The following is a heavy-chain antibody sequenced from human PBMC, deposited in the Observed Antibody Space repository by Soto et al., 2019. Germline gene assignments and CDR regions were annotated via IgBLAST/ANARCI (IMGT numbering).Heavy chain of an antibody. Sequence: EVQLVESGGGLVKPGGSLRLSCAASGFTFSSYSMNWVRQAPGKGLEWVSSISSSSSYIYYADSVKGRFTISRDNAKNSLYLQMNSLRAEDTAVYYCARDLDYGDYNSNWFDPWGQGTLVTVSS. CDR1: GFTFSSYS. CDR3: ARDLDYGDYNSNWFDP. D-gene: IGHD4-17*01. V-gene: IGHV3-21*01. J-gene: IGHJ5*02. CDR2: ISSSSSYI.